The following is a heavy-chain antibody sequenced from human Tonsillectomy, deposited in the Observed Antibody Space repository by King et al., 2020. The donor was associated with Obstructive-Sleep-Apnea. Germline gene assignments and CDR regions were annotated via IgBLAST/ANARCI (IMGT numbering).Heavy chain of an antibody. J-gene: IGHJ6*02. CDR1: GYTFTSYD. V-gene: IGHV1-8*01. Sequence: QLVQSGAEVKKPGASVKVSCKASGYTFTSYDINWVRQATGQGLECMGWMNPNSGNTGYAQKFQGRVTMTRNTSISTAYMALSSLSSEDTAVYYCARGVCSSTSCYAEGTDYYYGMDVWGQGTTVTVSS. CDR3: ARGVCSSTSCYAEGTDYYYGMDV. D-gene: IGHD2-2*01. CDR2: MNPNSGNT.